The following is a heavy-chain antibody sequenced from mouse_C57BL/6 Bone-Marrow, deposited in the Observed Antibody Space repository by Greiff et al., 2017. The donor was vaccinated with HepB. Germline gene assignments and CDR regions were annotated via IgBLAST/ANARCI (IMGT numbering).Heavy chain of an antibody. CDR1: GFNIKDYY. D-gene: IGHD1-1*01. J-gene: IGHJ1*03. CDR2: IDPEDGDT. V-gene: IGHV14-1*01. Sequence: EVQLVESGAELVRPGASVKLSCTASGFNIKDYYMHWVKQRPEQGLEWIGRIDPEDGDTEYAPKFQGKATMTADTSSNTAYLQLSSLTSEDTAVYYCTVYYGSSTPYWYFDVWGTGTTVTVSS. CDR3: TVYYGSSTPYWYFDV.